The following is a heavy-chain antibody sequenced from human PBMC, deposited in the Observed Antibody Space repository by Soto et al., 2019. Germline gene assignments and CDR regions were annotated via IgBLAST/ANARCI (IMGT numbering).Heavy chain of an antibody. D-gene: IGHD3-16*01. CDR2: IIPIFGTA. Sequence: SVKVSCKASGGTFSSYAISWVRQAPGQGLEWMGGIIPIFGTANYAQKFQGRVTITADESTSTAYMELSSLRSEDTAVYYCARTPAVNYAYGAFDIWGQGTMVTVSS. CDR3: ARTPAVNYAYGAFDI. CDR1: GGTFSSYA. V-gene: IGHV1-69*13. J-gene: IGHJ3*02.